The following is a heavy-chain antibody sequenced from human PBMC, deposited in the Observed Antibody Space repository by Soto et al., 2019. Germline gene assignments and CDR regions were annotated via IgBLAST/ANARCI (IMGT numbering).Heavy chain of an antibody. CDR1: GDSVSSNSAA. Sequence: SQTLSLTFAISGDSVSSNSAAWNCIRQSPSRGLEWLGRTYYRSKWYNDYAVSVKSRITINPDTSKNQFSLQLNSVTPEDTAVYYCARVVAAAGVRAFDIWGQGTMVTVSS. CDR2: TYYRSKWYN. CDR3: ARVVAAAGVRAFDI. D-gene: IGHD6-13*01. J-gene: IGHJ3*02. V-gene: IGHV6-1*01.